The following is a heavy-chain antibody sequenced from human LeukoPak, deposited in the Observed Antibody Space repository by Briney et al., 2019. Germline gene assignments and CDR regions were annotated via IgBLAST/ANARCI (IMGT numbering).Heavy chain of an antibody. D-gene: IGHD3-22*01. CDR2: ISSSGSTI. V-gene: IGHV3-48*03. CDR1: GFTFSNYE. J-gene: IGHJ3*02. Sequence: PGGSLRLSCAASGFTFSNYEMNWVRLAPGKGLEWVSYISSSGSTIYYADSVKGRFSISRDNSKNTLYLQMNSLRAEDTAVYYCARTNLYYDRPSWGGGMSGDAFDIWGQGTMVTVSS. CDR3: ARTNLYYDRPSWGGGMSGDAFDI.